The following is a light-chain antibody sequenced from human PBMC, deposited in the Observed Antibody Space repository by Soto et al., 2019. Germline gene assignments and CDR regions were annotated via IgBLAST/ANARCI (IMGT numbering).Light chain of an antibody. Sequence: QSVLTQPPSVSGAPGQRVTISCTGSSSNIGACYDVHWYQQLPGTAPKLLIYGNSNRPSGVPDRFSGSKSGTSASLAITGLKAEDEAEYYCQSYDSSLSAVVFGGGTKLTVL. CDR2: GNS. V-gene: IGLV1-40*01. J-gene: IGLJ2*01. CDR3: QSYDSSLSAVV. CDR1: SSNIGACYD.